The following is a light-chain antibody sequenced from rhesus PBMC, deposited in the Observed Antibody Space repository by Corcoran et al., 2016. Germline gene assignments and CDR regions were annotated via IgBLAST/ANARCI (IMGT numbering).Light chain of an antibody. CDR2: EAS. Sequence: DIQMTQSPSSLSASVGDRVTITCRASENVNSFLNWYQQKPGKAPKLLIYEASTLRSGVPSRLSGSGSGTDYTFTISSLQPEDVATYYCQHGYGTPWTFGQGTKVEIK. CDR3: QHGYGTPWT. CDR1: ENVNSF. V-gene: IGKV1-74*01. J-gene: IGKJ1*01.